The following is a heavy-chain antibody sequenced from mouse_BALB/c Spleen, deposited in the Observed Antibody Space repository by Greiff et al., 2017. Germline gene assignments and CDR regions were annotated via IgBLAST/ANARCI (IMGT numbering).Heavy chain of an antibody. J-gene: IGHJ2*01. CDR2: ISSGGSYT. CDR1: GFTFSSYA. Sequence: EVNVVESGGGLVKPGGSLKLSCAASGFTFSSYAMSWVRQTPEKRLEWVATISSGGSYTYYPDSVKGRFTISRDNAKNTLYLQMSSLRSEDTAMYYCARHLLQGFDYWGQGTTLTVSS. CDR3: ARHLLQGFDY. D-gene: IGHD1-1*01. V-gene: IGHV5-9-3*01.